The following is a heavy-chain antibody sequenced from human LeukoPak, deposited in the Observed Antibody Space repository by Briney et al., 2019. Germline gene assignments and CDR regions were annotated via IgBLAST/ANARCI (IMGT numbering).Heavy chain of an antibody. CDR2: INQDGSDK. CDR3: ARDRSGGWFDP. CDR1: GFXFSSYW. J-gene: IGHJ5*02. D-gene: IGHD3-3*01. Sequence: GGSLRLSCAASGFXFSSYWITWVRQAPGKGREWLANINQDGSDKYYVDSVKGRYTISRDNAKNSLYLQMNSLRAEDTAVYYCARDRSGGWFDPWGQGTLVTVSS. V-gene: IGHV3-7*05.